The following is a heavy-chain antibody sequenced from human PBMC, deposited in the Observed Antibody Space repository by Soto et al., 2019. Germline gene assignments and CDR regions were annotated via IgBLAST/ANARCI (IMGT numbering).Heavy chain of an antibody. D-gene: IGHD6-19*01. Sequence: QLQLQESGPGLVKPSETLSLTCTVSGGSISSSSYYWGWIRQPPGKGLEWIGSIYYSGSTYYNPSLKSRVTISVDTSKNQFSLKLSSLTAADTAVYYCARQPLYSSGWYPGWFDPWGQGTLVTVSS. CDR2: IYYSGST. CDR3: ARQPLYSSGWYPGWFDP. J-gene: IGHJ5*02. V-gene: IGHV4-39*01. CDR1: GGSISSSSYY.